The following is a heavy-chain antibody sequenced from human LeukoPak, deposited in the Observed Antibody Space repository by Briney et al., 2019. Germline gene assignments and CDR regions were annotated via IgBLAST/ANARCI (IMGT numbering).Heavy chain of an antibody. D-gene: IGHD3-10*01. V-gene: IGHV1-18*01. J-gene: IGHJ5*02. CDR3: AREILWFGETRSWFDP. Sequence: ASVKVSCKASGYTFTSYGISWVRQAPGQGLEWMGWISAYNGNTNYAQKLQGRVTMTTDTSTSTAYMELRSLRSDDTAVYYCAREILWFGETRSWFDPWGQGTLVTVSS. CDR1: GYTFTSYG. CDR2: ISAYNGNT.